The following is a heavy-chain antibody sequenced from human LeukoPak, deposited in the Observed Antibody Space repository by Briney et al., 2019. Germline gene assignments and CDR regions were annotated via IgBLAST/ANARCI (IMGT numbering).Heavy chain of an antibody. V-gene: IGHV1-69*04. J-gene: IGHJ4*02. CDR1: GGTFSSYA. CDR3: ARGGDMLTGGNYDY. D-gene: IGHD3-9*01. Sequence: SVKVSCKASGGTFSSYAISWVRQAPGQGLEWMGRIIPILGIANYAQKFQGRVTITADKSTSTAYMELSSLRSEDTAVYYCARGGDMLTGGNYDYWGQGTLVTVSS. CDR2: IIPILGIA.